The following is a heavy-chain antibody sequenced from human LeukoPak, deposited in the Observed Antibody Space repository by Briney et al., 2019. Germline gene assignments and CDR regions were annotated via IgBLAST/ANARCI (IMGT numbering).Heavy chain of an antibody. V-gene: IGHV3-21*01. J-gene: IGHJ6*03. CDR1: GFTFSSYS. Sequence: PGGSLRLSCAASGFTFSSYSMNWVRQAPGKGLEWVSSISSSSSYIYYADSVKGRFTISRDNAKNSLYLQMNSLRAEDTAVYYCARGDCSGGSCYYYYYYMDVWGKGTTVTVSS. CDR2: ISSSSSYI. D-gene: IGHD2-15*01. CDR3: ARGDCSGGSCYYYYYYMDV.